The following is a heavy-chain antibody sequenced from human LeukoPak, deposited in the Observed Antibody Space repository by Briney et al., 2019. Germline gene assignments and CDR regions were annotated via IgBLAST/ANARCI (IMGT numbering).Heavy chain of an antibody. CDR3: ARSGFLEWLLQPGYFDY. Sequence: SETLSLTCTVSGGSISSYYWSWIRQPPGKGLEWIGYIYYSGSTNYNPSLKSRVTISADTSKNQFSLKLSSVTAADTAVYYCARSGFLEWLLQPGYFDYWGQGTLVTVSS. D-gene: IGHD3-3*01. V-gene: IGHV4-59*01. CDR2: IYYSGST. J-gene: IGHJ4*02. CDR1: GGSISSYY.